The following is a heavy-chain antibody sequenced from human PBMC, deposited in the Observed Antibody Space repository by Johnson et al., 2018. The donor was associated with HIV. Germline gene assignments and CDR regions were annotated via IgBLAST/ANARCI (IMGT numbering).Heavy chain of an antibody. V-gene: IGHV3-11*04. CDR3: ATTRWSDTDPFDI. Sequence: SLRLSCVASRLTLSDSYMSWIRQAPGKGLEWVSYISGSGNAIYYADSVRGRFTISRDNAKNSLYLQMNSLRAEDTAVYYCATTRWSDTDPFDIWGQGTMVTVSS. D-gene: IGHD3-3*01. CDR2: ISGSGNAI. J-gene: IGHJ3*02. CDR1: RLTLSDSY.